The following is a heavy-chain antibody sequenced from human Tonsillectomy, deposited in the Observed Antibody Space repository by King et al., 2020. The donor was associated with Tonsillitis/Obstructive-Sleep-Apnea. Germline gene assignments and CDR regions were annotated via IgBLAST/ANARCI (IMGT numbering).Heavy chain of an antibody. CDR2: ISWDGGSI. D-gene: IGHD3-10*01. V-gene: IGHV3-9*01. CDR1: GFTFDDYA. J-gene: IGHJ5*02. Sequence: VQLVEYGGGLAQPGRSLRLSCAASGFTFDDYAMHWVRLAPGKGLEWVSGISWDGGSIGYAASVRGRFTISRDNAKNSLYLQMNSLRAEDTAFYYCAKRLEGFFFFFNIGAQATVLPASSAPPRAPGVSPRAPCSGTPWG. CDR3: AKRLEGFFFFFNIGAQATVLPASSAPPRAPGVSPRAPCSGTP.